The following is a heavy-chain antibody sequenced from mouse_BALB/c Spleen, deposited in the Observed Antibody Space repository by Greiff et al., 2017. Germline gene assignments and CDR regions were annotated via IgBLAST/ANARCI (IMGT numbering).Heavy chain of an antibody. J-gene: IGHJ2*01. Sequence: EVHLVESGGGLVQPGGSLKLSCAASGFTFSSYGMSWVRQTPDKRLELVATINSNGGSTYYPDSVKGRFTISRDTAKNTLYLQMSSLKSEDTAMYYCARDKVLYYYGSSPYYFDYWGQGTTLTVSS. CDR3: ARDKVLYYYGSSPYYFDY. CDR2: INSNGGST. D-gene: IGHD1-1*01. CDR1: GFTFSSYG. V-gene: IGHV5-6-3*01.